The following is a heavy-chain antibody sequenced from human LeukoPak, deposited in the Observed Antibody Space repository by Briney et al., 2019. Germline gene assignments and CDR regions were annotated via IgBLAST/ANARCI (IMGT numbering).Heavy chain of an antibody. V-gene: IGHV3-30*02. J-gene: IGHJ6*03. CDR1: GFTFSNYG. CDR2: IRYDGSNK. D-gene: IGHD3-10*01. Sequence: GGSLRLSCAASGFTFSNYGMHWVRQVPGKGLEWVAFIRYDGSNKYYEDSVMGRFTISRDNSKNTLYLQMNSLTTEDTAVYYCAKDGGYGSDSYTAAEGYMDVWGKGTTVTISS. CDR3: AKDGGYGSDSYTAAEGYMDV.